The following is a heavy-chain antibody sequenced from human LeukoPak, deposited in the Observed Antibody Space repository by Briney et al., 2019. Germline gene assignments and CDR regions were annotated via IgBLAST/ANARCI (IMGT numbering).Heavy chain of an antibody. D-gene: IGHD2-2*01. CDR3: ARDAPWYCSSTSCPVYWYFDL. Sequence: KPSETLSLTCTVSGVSISSYYWSWIRQPAGKGLEWIGRIYTSGSTNYNPSLKSRVTMSVDTSKHQLSLKLSSVTAADTAVYYCARDAPWYCSSTSCPVYWYFDLWGRGTLVTVSS. V-gene: IGHV4-4*07. CDR2: IYTSGST. J-gene: IGHJ2*01. CDR1: GVSISSYY.